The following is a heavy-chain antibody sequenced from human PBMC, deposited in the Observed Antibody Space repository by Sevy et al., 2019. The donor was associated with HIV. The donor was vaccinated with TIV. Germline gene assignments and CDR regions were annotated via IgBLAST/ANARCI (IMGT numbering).Heavy chain of an antibody. J-gene: IGHJ4*02. D-gene: IGHD4-17*01. CDR1: GFTFSSYG. CDR3: ARTTTVTTPEFDY. Sequence: GGSLRLSCAASGFTFSSYGMHWVRQAPGKGLEWVAVIWYDGSNKYYADSVKGRFIISRDNSKNTLYLQMNSLRAEDTAVYYCARTTTVTTPEFDYWGQGTLVTVSS. CDR2: IWYDGSNK. V-gene: IGHV3-33*01.